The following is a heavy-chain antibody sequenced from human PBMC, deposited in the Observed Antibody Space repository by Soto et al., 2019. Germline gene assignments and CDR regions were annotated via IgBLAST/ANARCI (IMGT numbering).Heavy chain of an antibody. V-gene: IGHV4-59*01. D-gene: IGHD4-4*01. CDR2: IYYSGST. Sequence: QVQLQESGPGLVKPSETLSLTCTVSGGSISSYYWSWIRQPPGKGLEWIGYIYYSGSTNYNPPLKSRGTISGDTSKNQFSLKLSSVTAADTAVYYCARDRGQYYFDYWGQGTLVTVSS. CDR3: ARDRGQYYFDY. CDR1: GGSISSYY. J-gene: IGHJ4*02.